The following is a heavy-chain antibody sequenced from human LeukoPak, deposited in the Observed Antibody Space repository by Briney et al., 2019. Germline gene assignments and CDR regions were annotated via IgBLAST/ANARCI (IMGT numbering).Heavy chain of an antibody. Sequence: SETLSLTCTVSGGSISTYYWSWIRQPPGKGLEWIGYIYYSGSTNYSPSLKSRVTISVDTSKNQFSLKLSSVTAADTAVYYCARYRTKYEIDPWGQGTLVTVSS. CDR2: IYYSGST. V-gene: IGHV4-59*12. CDR1: GGSISTYY. J-gene: IGHJ5*02. D-gene: IGHD1-14*01. CDR3: ARYRTKYEIDP.